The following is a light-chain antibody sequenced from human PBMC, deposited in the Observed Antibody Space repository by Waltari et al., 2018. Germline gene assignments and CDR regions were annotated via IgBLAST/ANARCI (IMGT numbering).Light chain of an antibody. CDR1: QSISIW. Sequence: DIQMTPSPSTLSASVGDRVTITCRASQSISIWLAWYQQKPGEAPELLISKASSLESGVPSRFSGSGIGTEFTLTISSLQPDDFATYYCQQYHAVSTFGGGTKVEIK. J-gene: IGKJ4*01. CDR3: QQYHAVST. CDR2: KAS. V-gene: IGKV1-5*03.